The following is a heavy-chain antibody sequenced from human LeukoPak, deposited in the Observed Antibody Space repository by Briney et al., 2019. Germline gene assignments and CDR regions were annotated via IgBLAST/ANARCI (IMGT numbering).Heavy chain of an antibody. J-gene: IGHJ4*02. CDR2: IYYSGST. V-gene: IGHV4-59*08. CDR1: GGSISSYY. D-gene: IGHD1-7*01. CDR3: ARSSLWGAGTIDY. Sequence: SETLSLTCTVSGGSISSYYWSWIRQPPGKGLEWIGYIYYSGSTNYNPSLKSRVTISVDTSKNQFSLKLSSVIAADTAVYYCARSSLWGAGTIDYWGQGTLVTVSS.